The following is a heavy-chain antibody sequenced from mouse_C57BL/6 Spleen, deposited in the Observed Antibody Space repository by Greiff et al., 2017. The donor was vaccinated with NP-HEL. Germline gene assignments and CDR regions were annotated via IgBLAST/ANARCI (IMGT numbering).Heavy chain of an antibody. V-gene: IGHV3-6*01. CDR3: ARGGDYYGSVAWFAY. J-gene: IGHJ3*01. D-gene: IGHD1-1*01. CDR2: ISYDGSN. CDR1: GYSITSGYY. Sequence: EVQLQQSGPGLVKPSQSLSLTCSVTGYSITSGYYWNWIRQFPGNKLEWMGYISYDGSNNYNPSLKNRISITRDTSKNQFFLKLNSVTTEDTATYYCARGGDYYGSVAWFAYWGQGTLVTVSA.